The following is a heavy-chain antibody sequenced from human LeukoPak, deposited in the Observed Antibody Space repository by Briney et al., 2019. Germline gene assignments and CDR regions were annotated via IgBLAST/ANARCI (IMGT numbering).Heavy chain of an antibody. CDR1: GGSISSYY. V-gene: IGHV4-59*01. CDR3: ARDTDYGDGLLDY. J-gene: IGHJ4*02. D-gene: IGHD4-17*01. CDR2: ISYSGST. Sequence: PSETLSLTCTVSGGSISSYYWSWIRQPPGKGLEWIGYISYSGSTNYNPSLKSRVTISVDTSKNQFSLKLSSVTAADTAVYYCARDTDYGDGLLDYWGQGTLVTVSS.